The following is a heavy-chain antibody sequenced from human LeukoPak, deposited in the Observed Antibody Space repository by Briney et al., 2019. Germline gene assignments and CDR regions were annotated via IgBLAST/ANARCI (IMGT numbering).Heavy chain of an antibody. CDR3: AKGVRYSSGWYYFDY. V-gene: IGHV3-23*01. Sequence: GGSLRLSCAASGFTFSSYGMHWVRQAPGKGLEWVSAISGSGGSTYYADSVKGRFTISRDHSKNTLYLQMNSLRAEDTAVYYCAKGVRYSSGWYYFDYWGQGTLVTVSS. CDR1: GFTFSSYG. J-gene: IGHJ4*02. D-gene: IGHD6-19*01. CDR2: ISGSGGST.